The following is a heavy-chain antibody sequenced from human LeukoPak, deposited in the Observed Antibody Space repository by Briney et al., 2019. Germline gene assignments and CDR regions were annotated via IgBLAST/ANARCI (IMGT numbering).Heavy chain of an antibody. V-gene: IGHV3-48*01. CDR3: ASLYGSGMNYYYYMDV. CDR1: GFTFSSYS. D-gene: IGHD3-10*01. Sequence: GGSLRLSCAASGFTFSSYSMSWVRQAPGKGLEWVSYISSSSSTIYYADSVKGRFTISRDNAKNSLYLQMNSLRAEDTAVYYCASLYGSGMNYYYYMDVWGKGTTVTVSS. CDR2: ISSSSSTI. J-gene: IGHJ6*03.